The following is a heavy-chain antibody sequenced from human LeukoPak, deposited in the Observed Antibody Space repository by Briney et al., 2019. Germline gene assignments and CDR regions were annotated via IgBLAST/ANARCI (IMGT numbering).Heavy chain of an antibody. CDR3: ARPQSSSGYYWPFDD. D-gene: IGHD3-22*01. CDR1: GFTFSSYA. V-gene: IGHV3-23*01. Sequence: PGGSLRLSCAASGFTFSSYAMRWVRQAPGKGLAWVSAISPSSGTFYADSVKGRFTISRDNSKNTLYLQMNSLRAEDTAVYYCARPQSSSGYYWPFDDWGQGTLVTVSS. J-gene: IGHJ4*02. CDR2: ISPSSGT.